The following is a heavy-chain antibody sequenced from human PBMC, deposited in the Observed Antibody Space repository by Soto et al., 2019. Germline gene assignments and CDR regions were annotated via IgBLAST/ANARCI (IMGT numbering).Heavy chain of an antibody. CDR2: IYYSGST. D-gene: IGHD6-25*01. J-gene: IGHJ5*02. CDR3: ARDRLQYNWFDP. CDR1: GGSVSSGSYY. V-gene: IGHV4-61*01. Sequence: SETLSLTCTVSGGSVSSGSYYWSWIRQPPGKGLEWIGYIYYSGSTNYNPSLKSRVTISVDTSKNQFSLKLGSVTAADTAVYYCARDRLQYNWFDPWGQGTLVTVSS.